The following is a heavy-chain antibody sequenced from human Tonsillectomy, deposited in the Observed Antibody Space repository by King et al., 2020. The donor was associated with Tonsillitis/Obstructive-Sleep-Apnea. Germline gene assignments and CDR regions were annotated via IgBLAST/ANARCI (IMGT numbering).Heavy chain of an antibody. J-gene: IGHJ4*02. CDR1: GFTFSSYW. V-gene: IGHV3-74*01. Sequence: VQLLESGGGLVQLGGSLRLSCAASGFTFSSYWMHWVRQAPGKGLVCVSRINRDGSSKSYADSVKGRFTISRANAKNTLYLQMNSLRAEDTAVYYCARDVGDSYYDFWSGYYRGDYFDYWGQGTLVTVSS. CDR2: INRDGSSK. CDR3: ARDVGDSYYDFWSGYYRGDYFDY. D-gene: IGHD3-3*01.